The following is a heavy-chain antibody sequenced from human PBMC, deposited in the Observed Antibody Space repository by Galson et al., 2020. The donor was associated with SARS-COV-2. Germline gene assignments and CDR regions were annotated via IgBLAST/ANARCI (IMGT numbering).Heavy chain of an antibody. CDR1: GFTFSSRS. CDR2: VSGDGVRK. CDR3: AKDRIGGDGVWDFDY. D-gene: IGHD3-16*01. J-gene: IGHJ4*02. V-gene: IGHV3-23*01. Sequence: GESLKISCAASGFTFSSRSMSWVRQAPGKGLEWVSGVSGDGVRKDYADSVKGRCTISRDNSKNTVYLQMNSLRVEDTAVYYCAKDRIGGDGVWDFDYWGQGTLVTVSS.